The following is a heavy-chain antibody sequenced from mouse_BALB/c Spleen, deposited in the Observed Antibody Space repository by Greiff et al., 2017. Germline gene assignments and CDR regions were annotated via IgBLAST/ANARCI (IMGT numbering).Heavy chain of an antibody. V-gene: IGHV1-9*01. CDR2: ILPGSGST. CDR1: GYTFSSYW. Sequence: QVQLQQSGAELMKPGASVKISCKATGYTFSSYWIEWVKQRPGHGLEWIGEILPGSGSTNYNEKFKGKATFTADTSSNTAYMQLSSLTSEDSTVYYCARGGYYGYDGFDYWGQGTTLTVSS. CDR3: ARGGYYGYDGFDY. J-gene: IGHJ2*01. D-gene: IGHD2-2*01.